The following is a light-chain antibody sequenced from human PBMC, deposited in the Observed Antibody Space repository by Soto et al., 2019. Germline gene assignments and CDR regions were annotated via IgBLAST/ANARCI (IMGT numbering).Light chain of an antibody. Sequence: QSALTQPASVSGSPGQSITISCTGTSSDVGGYNYVSWYQQHPGKAPKLMIYEVSNRPSGVSNRFSGSKSGNTASLTISWLQAEDDADYFCSSYTSSSTRVFGGWTKLTVL. J-gene: IGLJ3*02. CDR2: EVS. V-gene: IGLV2-14*01. CDR1: SSDVGGYNY. CDR3: SSYTSSSTRV.